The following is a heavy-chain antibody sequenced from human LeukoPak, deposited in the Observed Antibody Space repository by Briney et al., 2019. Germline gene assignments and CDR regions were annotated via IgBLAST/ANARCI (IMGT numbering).Heavy chain of an antibody. J-gene: IGHJ5*02. D-gene: IGHD3-3*01. V-gene: IGHV4-34*01. CDR2: INHSGST. Sequence: PSETLSLTCAVYGGSFSGYYWSWIRQPPGKGLEWIGEINHSGSTNYNPSLKSRVTISVDTSKNQFSLKLSSVTTADTAVYYCARRSYFDFWSRSGGNWFDPWGQGTLVTVSS. CDR1: GGSFSGYY. CDR3: ARRSYFDFWSRSGGNWFDP.